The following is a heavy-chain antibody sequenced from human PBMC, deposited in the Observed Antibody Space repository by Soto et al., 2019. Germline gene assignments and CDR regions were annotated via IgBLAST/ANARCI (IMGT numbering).Heavy chain of an antibody. J-gene: IGHJ4*02. CDR1: GLSLTNARMG. D-gene: IGHD1-26*01. CDR3: ARIYWGVGTATFDY. CDR2: IFSNDEK. Sequence: QVTLKESGPVLVKPTETLTLTCSVSGLSLTNARMGVSWIRQPPGKALEWLAHIFSNDEKSYSTSPQSRLTISKDTSKSQVVLTVTNMGPVDTATYFCARIYWGVGTATFDYWGQGTLVTVSS. V-gene: IGHV2-26*01.